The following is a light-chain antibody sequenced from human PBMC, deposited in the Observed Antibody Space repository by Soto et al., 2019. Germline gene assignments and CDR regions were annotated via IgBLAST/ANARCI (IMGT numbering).Light chain of an antibody. CDR3: QSYDSSLSGYV. J-gene: IGLJ1*01. CDR1: SSNIGAGYD. CDR2: GNS. Sequence: QSVLTQQPSVSGAPGQRVTISCTGSSSNIGAGYDVHWYQQLPGTAPKLLIYGNSNRPSGVPDRFSGSKSGTSASLAITGLQAEDEADYYGQSYDSSLSGYVFGTGSKVTVL. V-gene: IGLV1-40*01.